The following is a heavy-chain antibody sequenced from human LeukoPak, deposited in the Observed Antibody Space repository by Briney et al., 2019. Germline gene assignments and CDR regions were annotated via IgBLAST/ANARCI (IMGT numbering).Heavy chain of an antibody. Sequence: PGGSLRLSCAASGFTFSSYAMHWVRQAPGKGLEYVSAISSNGGSTYYANSVKGRFTISRDNSKNTLYLQMGSLRAEDMAVYYCAREPHSSTWYGVWVDYWGQGTLVTVSS. CDR3: AREPHSSTWYGVWVDY. J-gene: IGHJ4*02. D-gene: IGHD6-13*01. CDR2: ISSNGGST. V-gene: IGHV3-64*01. CDR1: GFTFSSYA.